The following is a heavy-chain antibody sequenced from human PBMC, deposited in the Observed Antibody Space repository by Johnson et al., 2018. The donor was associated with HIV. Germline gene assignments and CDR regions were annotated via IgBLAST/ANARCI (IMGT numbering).Heavy chain of an antibody. CDR3: APLGDAFDI. CDR2: ISSNGGST. V-gene: IGHV3-64*04. CDR1: GFTFSSYT. D-gene: IGHD7-27*01. Sequence: QVQLVESGGGLVQPGGSLRLSCVASGFTFSSYTLHWVRQAPGKGLAYVSAISSNGGSTYYADSVKGRFTISRDNSKNTLYLQMNSLRAEDTAVYYCAPLGDAFDIWGQGTMVTVSS. J-gene: IGHJ3*02.